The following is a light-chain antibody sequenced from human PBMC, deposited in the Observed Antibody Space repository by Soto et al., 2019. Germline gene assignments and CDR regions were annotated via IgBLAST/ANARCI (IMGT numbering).Light chain of an antibody. J-gene: IGKJ2*03. CDR1: QSIGRW. CDR3: QQYHTYPQYS. CDR2: EAS. Sequence: DIQMTQSPSTLSASIGDTVTITCRASQSIGRWLAWYQQKPGKAPKLLIYEASSLEGGVLSRFSGSGSGTEFNLPISSLQPDDFATYYCQQYHTYPQYSFGQGTKLQFK. V-gene: IGKV1-5*03.